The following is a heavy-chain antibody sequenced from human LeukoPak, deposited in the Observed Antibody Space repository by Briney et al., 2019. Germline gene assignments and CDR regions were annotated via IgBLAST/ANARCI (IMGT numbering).Heavy chain of an antibody. J-gene: IGHJ4*02. V-gene: IGHV3-33*06. Sequence: GGSLRLSCAASGFTFSSYGMHWVRQAPGKGLEWVAVIWYDGSNKYYADSVKGRFTISRDNSKNTLYLQMDSLRAEDTAVYYCAKKKITGSFDYWGQGTLVTVSS. CDR2: IWYDGSNK. D-gene: IGHD1-20*01. CDR3: AKKKITGSFDY. CDR1: GFTFSSYG.